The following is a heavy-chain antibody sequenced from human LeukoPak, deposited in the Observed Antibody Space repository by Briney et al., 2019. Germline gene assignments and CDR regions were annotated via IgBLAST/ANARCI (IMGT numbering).Heavy chain of an antibody. Sequence: SETLSLTCAVSGGSLSSSNWWSWVRQPPGKGLEWIGEIYHSGSTNYNPSLKSRVTISVDKSKNQFSLKLSSVTAADTAVYYCARVWRMVATTRGYGMDVWGQGTTVTVSS. CDR2: IYHSGST. D-gene: IGHD5-12*01. CDR3: ARVWRMVATTRGYGMDV. CDR1: GGSLSSSNW. V-gene: IGHV4-4*02. J-gene: IGHJ6*02.